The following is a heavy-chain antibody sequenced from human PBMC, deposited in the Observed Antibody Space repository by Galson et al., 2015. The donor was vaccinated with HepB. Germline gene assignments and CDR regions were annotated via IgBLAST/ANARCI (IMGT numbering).Heavy chain of an antibody. J-gene: IGHJ2*01. D-gene: IGHD6-13*01. Sequence: QSGAEVKKPGESLKISCTGSGYSFSNYWIGWVRQMPGKGLEWTGIIYPGDSDTRYSPSLQGQVTISADKSISTAYLQWSSLKASDTAMYYCAAYRGIAAAGTGYWYFDLWGRGTLVTVSS. CDR1: GYSFSNYW. CDR2: IYPGDSDT. V-gene: IGHV5-51*01. CDR3: AAYRGIAAAGTGYWYFDL.